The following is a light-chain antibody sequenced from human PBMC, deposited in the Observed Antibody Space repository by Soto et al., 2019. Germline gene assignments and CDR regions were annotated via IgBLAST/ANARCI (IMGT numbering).Light chain of an antibody. CDR2: EVS. J-gene: IGLJ1*01. CDR1: SSDVGGYNY. CDR3: SSYTSSSIDYV. V-gene: IGLV2-14*01. Sequence: QSASVSGSPGQSITISCTGTSSDVGGYNYVSWYQQHPGKAPKLMIYEVSNRPSGVSNRFSGSKSGNTASLTMSGLQAEDEADYYCSSYTSSSIDYVFGTGTKLTVL.